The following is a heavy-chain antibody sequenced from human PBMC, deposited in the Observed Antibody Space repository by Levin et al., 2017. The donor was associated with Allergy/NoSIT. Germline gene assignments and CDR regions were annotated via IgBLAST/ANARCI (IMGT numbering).Heavy chain of an antibody. D-gene: IGHD3-22*01. V-gene: IGHV3-7*01. J-gene: IGHJ1*01. CDR2: INEDGSAK. CDR1: GFTFRSSW. Sequence: LSLTCAASGFTFRSSWMSWVRQAPGKRLEWVANINEDGSAKHHVDSVKGRFTISRDNTKNSLYLQMNSLRAEDTAVYHCASMYFYDSSAYYFQYWGQGTLVTVSS. CDR3: ASMYFYDSSAYYFQY.